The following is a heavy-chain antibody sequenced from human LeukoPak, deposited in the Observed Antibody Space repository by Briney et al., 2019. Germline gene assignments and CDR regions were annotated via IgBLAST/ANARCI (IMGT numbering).Heavy chain of an antibody. CDR2: SYHSGRT. J-gene: IGHJ5*02. CDR3: ASGGGSWANWFDP. Sequence: SGTLSLTCAVSGGSISSSNWWSWVRQPPGKGLEWIGESYHSGRTNYNPSLESRVTISVDKSKNQFSLKLSSVTTADTAMYYCASGGGSWANWFDPWGQGTLVTVSS. D-gene: IGHD3-16*01. V-gene: IGHV4-4*02. CDR1: GGSISSSNW.